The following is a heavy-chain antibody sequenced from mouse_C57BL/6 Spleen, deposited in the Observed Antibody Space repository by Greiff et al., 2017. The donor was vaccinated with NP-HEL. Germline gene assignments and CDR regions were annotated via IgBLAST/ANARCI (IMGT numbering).Heavy chain of an antibody. J-gene: IGHJ2*01. V-gene: IGHV5-16*01. Sequence: DVKLVESEGGLVQPGSSMKLSCTASGFTFSDYYMAWVRPVPEKGLEWVANINYDGSSTYYQESLKSRFIITIYTAPNIPYLQRSSLKSEDTATYYGARVYYSYYFDYWGQGTTLTVSS. CDR1: GFTFSDYY. CDR3: ARVYYSYYFDY. D-gene: IGHD2-12*01. CDR2: INYDGSST.